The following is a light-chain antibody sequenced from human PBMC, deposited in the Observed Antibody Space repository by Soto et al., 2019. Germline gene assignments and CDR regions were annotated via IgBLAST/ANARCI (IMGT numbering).Light chain of an antibody. CDR1: GSNIGSNT. CDR3: AAWDDSLIGWV. Sequence: QSVLTQTPSASGTPVPRVTISCSGSGSNIGSNTVIWYQQLPGTAPNLLIYTNNQRPSGVPDLFSGSKSGTSASLAISGLQSEDEADYYCAAWDDSLIGWVFGGGTKLTVL. V-gene: IGLV1-44*01. J-gene: IGLJ3*02. CDR2: TNN.